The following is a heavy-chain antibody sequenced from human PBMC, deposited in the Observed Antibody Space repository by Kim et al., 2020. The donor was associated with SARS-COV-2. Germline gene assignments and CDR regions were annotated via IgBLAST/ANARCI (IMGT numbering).Heavy chain of an antibody. CDR2: ISGSGDTT. J-gene: IGHJ4*02. D-gene: IGHD6-19*01. Sequence: GGSLRLSCAASGFTFSDYDMNWIRQAPGKGLEWVSCISGSGDTTFYADSVKGRFTISRDNSKNTLYLLMNSLRAEDTAIYYCAKAGQGFSDFEYWGQGTL. CDR3: AKAGQGFSDFEY. V-gene: IGHV3-23*01. CDR1: GFTFSDYD.